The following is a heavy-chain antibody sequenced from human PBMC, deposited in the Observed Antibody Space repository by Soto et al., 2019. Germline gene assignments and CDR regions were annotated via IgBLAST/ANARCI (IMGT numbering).Heavy chain of an antibody. CDR3: ARDFIYCSSTSCNGYYYYYYMDV. J-gene: IGHJ6*03. CDR2: IIPILGIA. Sequence: ASVKVSCKASGGTFSSYTISWVRQAPGQGLEWMGRIIPILGIANYAQKFQGRVTITADKSTSTAYMELSSLRSEDTAVYYCARDFIYCSSTSCNGYYYYYYMDVWGKGTTVTVSS. D-gene: IGHD2-2*01. V-gene: IGHV1-69*04. CDR1: GGTFSSYT.